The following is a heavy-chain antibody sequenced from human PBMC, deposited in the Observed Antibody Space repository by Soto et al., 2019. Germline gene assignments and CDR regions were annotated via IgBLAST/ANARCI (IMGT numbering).Heavy chain of an antibody. V-gene: IGHV4-59*01. Sequence: SETLSLTCTVSGGSISSYYWSWIGQRPGKGLEWIGYIYYSGSTNYNPSLKSRVTISVDTSKNQFSLKLSSVTAADTAVYYCAREEGYCSSTSCPPDYWGQGTLVTVSS. CDR1: GGSISSYY. D-gene: IGHD2-2*01. CDR2: IYYSGST. CDR3: AREEGYCSSTSCPPDY. J-gene: IGHJ4*02.